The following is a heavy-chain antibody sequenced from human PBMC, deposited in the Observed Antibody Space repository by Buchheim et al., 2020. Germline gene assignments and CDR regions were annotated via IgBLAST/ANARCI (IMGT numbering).Heavy chain of an antibody. CDR1: GYTFTGYY. J-gene: IGHJ4*02. D-gene: IGHD6-13*01. Sequence: QVQLVQSGAEVKKPGASVKVSCKASGYTFTGYYMHWVRQAPGQGLEWMGWINPNSGGTNYAQKFQGWVTMTRDTSISTAYMELSKLRSDDTAVYYCARSLYRIAAADTTRFDYWGQGTL. CDR2: INPNSGGT. V-gene: IGHV1-2*04. CDR3: ARSLYRIAAADTTRFDY.